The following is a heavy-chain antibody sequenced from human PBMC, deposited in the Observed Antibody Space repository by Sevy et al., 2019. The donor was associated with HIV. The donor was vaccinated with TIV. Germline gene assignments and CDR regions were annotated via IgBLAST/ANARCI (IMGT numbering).Heavy chain of an antibody. CDR2: ISWNSGSI. J-gene: IGHJ4*02. CDR1: GFTFDDYA. D-gene: IGHD3-22*01. V-gene: IGHV3-9*01. Sequence: GGSLRLSCAASGFTFDDYAMHWVRQAPGKGLEWVSGISWNSGSIGYADSVKGRFTISRDNAKNSLYLQMNSLRADDTALYYCAKDILPTYYYDSSGYFGTLFDYWGQGTLVTVSS. CDR3: AKDILPTYYYDSSGYFGTLFDY.